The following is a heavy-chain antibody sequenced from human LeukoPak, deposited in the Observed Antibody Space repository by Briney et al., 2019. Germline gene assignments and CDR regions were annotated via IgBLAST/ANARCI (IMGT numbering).Heavy chain of an antibody. CDR2: TYYSGST. J-gene: IGHJ4*02. CDR3: ATHPLLDY. CDR1: GDSIRRDNYY. Sequence: TSETLSLTCTVSGDSIRRDNYYWGWIRQPPGKGLEWIGSTYYSGSTYYNPSLKSRVSISVDPSKSQFSLKLTSVTAADTAVYYCATHPLLDYWGQGSLVTVSS. D-gene: IGHD3-16*02. V-gene: IGHV4-39*01.